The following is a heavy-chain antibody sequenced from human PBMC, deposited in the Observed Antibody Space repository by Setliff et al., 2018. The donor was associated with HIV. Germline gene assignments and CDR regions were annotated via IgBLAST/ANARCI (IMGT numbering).Heavy chain of an antibody. V-gene: IGHV1-69*05. Sequence: GASVKVSCKASGDTFSNSLVTWVRQAPGQGLEWMGGIIPLFGTANYAQKFQGRVTMSTDTSTATAFMELRSLRSDDTAVYYCARDPSNTSGWLPYYDYWGQGTLVTVSS. CDR1: GDTFSNSL. J-gene: IGHJ4*02. CDR2: IIPLFGTA. D-gene: IGHD6-19*01. CDR3: ARDPSNTSGWLPYYDY.